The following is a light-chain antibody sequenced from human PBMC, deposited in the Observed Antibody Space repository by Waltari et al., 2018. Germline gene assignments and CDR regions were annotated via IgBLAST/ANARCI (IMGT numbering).Light chain of an antibody. Sequence: IVLTQSPPTLTFSPGESATLSCRASQSVSTYLAWYQHKQGQAPRLLIYDAYNRATGIPARLSGSGSGTDFTLTISSLETEDCAIYYCHQRSTWPLLTFGGGTKVEIK. CDR3: HQRSTWPLLT. CDR1: QSVSTY. V-gene: IGKV3-11*01. J-gene: IGKJ4*01. CDR2: DAY.